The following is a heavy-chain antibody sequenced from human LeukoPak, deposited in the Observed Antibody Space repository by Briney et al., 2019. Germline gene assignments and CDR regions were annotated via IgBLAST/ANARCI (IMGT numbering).Heavy chain of an antibody. CDR3: ARDQRGYYDSSGYYYAIFDY. CDR2: TYYRSKWYN. CDR1: GDGVSSNSAA. Sequence: SQTLSLTCAISGDGVSSNSAAWNWIRQSPSRGLEWLGRTYYRSKWYNDYAVSVKSRITINPDTSKNQFSLQLNSVTPEDTAVYYCARDQRGYYDSSGYYYAIFDYWGQGTLVTVSS. J-gene: IGHJ4*02. V-gene: IGHV6-1*01. D-gene: IGHD3-22*01.